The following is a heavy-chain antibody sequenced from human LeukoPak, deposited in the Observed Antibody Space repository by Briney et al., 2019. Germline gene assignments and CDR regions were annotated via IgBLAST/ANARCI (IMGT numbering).Heavy chain of an antibody. CDR3: ARGVDSGSYYVMDY. Sequence: ASVKVSRKASGYTFTGYYMHWVRQAPGQGLEWMGWINPNSGGTNYAQKFQGRVTMTRDTSISTAYMELRSLRSDDTAVYYCARGVDSGSYYVMDYWGQGTLVTVSS. CDR1: GYTFTGYY. CDR2: INPNSGGT. V-gene: IGHV1-2*02. D-gene: IGHD1-26*01. J-gene: IGHJ4*02.